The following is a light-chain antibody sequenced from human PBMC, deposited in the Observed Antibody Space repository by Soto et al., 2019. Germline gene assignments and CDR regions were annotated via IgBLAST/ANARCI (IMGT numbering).Light chain of an antibody. V-gene: IGKV1-9*01. CDR2: AAS. CDR1: QGISSY. CDR3: QQLNSYPYT. J-gene: IGKJ2*01. Sequence: IQLTQSPSSLSASVGDRVTITCRASQGISSYLAWYQQKPGKAPKLLIYAASTLQSGGPSRFNGSGSGTDFTLTISSLQPEDFTTYYCQQLNSYPYTFGQGTKLEIK.